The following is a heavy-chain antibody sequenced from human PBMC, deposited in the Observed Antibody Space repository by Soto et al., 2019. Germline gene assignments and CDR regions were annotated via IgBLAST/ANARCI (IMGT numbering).Heavy chain of an antibody. D-gene: IGHD2-2*01. CDR3: ARQPRNLGYWSSPSCYAYAFDI. V-gene: IGHV4-39*01. J-gene: IGHJ3*02. CDR1: GGSISSSRYY. CDR2: IYYSGST. Sequence: LQLEESGPGVVKPSETLSLTCTVSGGSISSSRYYWVWIRQPPGKGLDWIGSIYYSGSTYYNSSLKRRVTISVDTSKNQFSLKLTSVTAADTAVYYCARQPRNLGYWSSPSCYAYAFDIWGQGTMVTVSS.